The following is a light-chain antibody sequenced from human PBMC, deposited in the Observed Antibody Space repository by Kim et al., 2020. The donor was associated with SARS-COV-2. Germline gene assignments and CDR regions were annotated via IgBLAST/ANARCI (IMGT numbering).Light chain of an antibody. V-gene: IGKV1-5*03. J-gene: IGKJ2*01. CDR1: QSISSW. CDR2: KAS. CDR3: QQYNSYSGT. Sequence: DIQMTQSPSTLSASVGDRVTITCRASQSISSWLAWYQQKPGKAPKLLIYKASSLESGVPSRFSGSGSGTESTLTISSLQPDDFATYYCQQYNSYSGTFGQGTKLEI.